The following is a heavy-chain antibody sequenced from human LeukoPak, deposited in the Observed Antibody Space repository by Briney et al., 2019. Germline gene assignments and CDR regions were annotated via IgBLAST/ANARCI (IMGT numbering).Heavy chain of an antibody. J-gene: IGHJ6*03. D-gene: IGHD6-6*01. Sequence: SETLSLTCSVSGGSTRTSTSYWGWVRQPPGKGLEWIGSIHYSGSTYKNPSLKSRVTISMDTSGSQFSLKVTSLTAADSAVYFCAREPSSSRYFMDVWGRGTTVTVSS. V-gene: IGHV4-39*07. CDR2: IHYSGST. CDR3: AREPSSSRYFMDV. CDR1: GGSTRTSTSY.